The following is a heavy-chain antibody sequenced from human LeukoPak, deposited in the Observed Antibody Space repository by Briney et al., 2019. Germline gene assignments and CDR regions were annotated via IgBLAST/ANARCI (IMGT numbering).Heavy chain of an antibody. CDR1: GFTFSSYE. Sequence: GGSLRLSCAASGFTFSSYEMNWVRQAPGKGLEWVSYISSFGSAIYYADSVKGRFTISRDNAWNSLYLQMNSLRAEDTAVYYCARKENILTGYYDHWGQGTLVTVSS. CDR2: ISSFGSAI. D-gene: IGHD3-9*01. J-gene: IGHJ5*02. V-gene: IGHV3-48*03. CDR3: ARKENILTGYYDH.